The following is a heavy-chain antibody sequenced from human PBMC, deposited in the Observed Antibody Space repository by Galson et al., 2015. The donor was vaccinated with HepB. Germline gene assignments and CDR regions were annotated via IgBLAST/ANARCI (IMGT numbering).Heavy chain of an antibody. CDR1: GGTFRNYA. J-gene: IGHJ4*02. CDR2: IIPIFGTA. CDR3: VIALGYCSGGSCYPIAVAGSWDY. Sequence: SVKVSCKASGGTFRNYAVTWVRQAPGQGLEWMGGIIPIFGTANYAQKLQGRVTITADKSTSTVYMGLSSLRPEDTAVYYCVIALGYCSGGSCYPIAVAGSWDYWGQGTLVTVSS. V-gene: IGHV1-69*06. D-gene: IGHD2-15*01.